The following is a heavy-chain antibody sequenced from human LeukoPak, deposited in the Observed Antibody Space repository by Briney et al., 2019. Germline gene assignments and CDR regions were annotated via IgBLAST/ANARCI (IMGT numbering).Heavy chain of an antibody. V-gene: IGHV3-23*01. CDR2: INRAGDRT. Sequence: PGGSLRLSYVGSGFIFSSYDMGWVRQAPGKGLEWVSSINRAGDRTYYEDSVKGRFTISRDNSRNTMYFQMNSLRAEDTAVYYCARGESFAFDVWGQGTMVTVSS. J-gene: IGHJ3*01. CDR1: GFIFSSYD. CDR3: ARGESFAFDV.